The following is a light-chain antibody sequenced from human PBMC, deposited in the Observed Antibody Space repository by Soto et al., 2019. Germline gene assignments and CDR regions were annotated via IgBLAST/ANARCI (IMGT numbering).Light chain of an antibody. V-gene: IGKV1-5*03. Sequence: DIQMTQSPSTLSASVGDSVTITCRASQSISPWLAWYQQKPGKAPTLLIYKASSLEGGVPSRFSGSGSGTDFNITISSLQPDDFATYYCQQYNTSPLPXGGGTKVAIK. CDR3: QQYNTSPLP. J-gene: IGKJ4*01. CDR2: KAS. CDR1: QSISPW.